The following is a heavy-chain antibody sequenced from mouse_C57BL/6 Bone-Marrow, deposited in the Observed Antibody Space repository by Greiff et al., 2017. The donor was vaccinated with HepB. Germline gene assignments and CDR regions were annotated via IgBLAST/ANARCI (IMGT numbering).Heavy chain of an antibody. CDR3: ARLRGYFDY. V-gene: IGHV1-54*01. CDR2: INPGSGGT. J-gene: IGHJ2*01. Sequence: QVQLQQSGAELVRPGTSVKVSCKASGYAFTNYLIEWVKQRPGQGLEWIGVINPGSGGTNYNEKFKGKATLTADKSSSTAYMQRSSLTSEDSAVYFCARLRGYFDYWGQGTTLTVSS. CDR1: GYAFTNYL.